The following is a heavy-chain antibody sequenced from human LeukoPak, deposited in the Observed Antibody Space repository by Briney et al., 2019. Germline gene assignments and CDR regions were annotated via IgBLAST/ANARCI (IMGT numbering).Heavy chain of an antibody. D-gene: IGHD3-16*02. V-gene: IGHV3-30-3*01. CDR1: GFTFSSYA. CDR2: ISYDGSNK. J-gene: IGHJ6*02. Sequence: PGGSLRLSCAASGFTFSSYAMHWVRQAPGKGLEWVAVISYDGSNKYYADSVKGRFTISRDNSKNTLYLQMNSLRAEDTAVYYCARGVIADYGMDVWGQGTTVTVSS. CDR3: ARGVIADYGMDV.